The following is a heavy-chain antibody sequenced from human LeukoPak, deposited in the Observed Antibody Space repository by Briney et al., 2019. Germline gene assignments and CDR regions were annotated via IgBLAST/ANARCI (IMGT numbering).Heavy chain of an antibody. Sequence: GGSLRLSCAASGFTFSSYSMNWVRQAPGKGLEWVSSISSSSSYIYYAVSVKGRFTISRDNAKNSLYLQMNSLRAEDTAVYYCARDDFWSGYSIPVDYWGQGTLVTVSS. CDR2: ISSSSSYI. J-gene: IGHJ4*02. CDR3: ARDDFWSGYSIPVDY. V-gene: IGHV3-21*01. CDR1: GFTFSSYS. D-gene: IGHD3-3*01.